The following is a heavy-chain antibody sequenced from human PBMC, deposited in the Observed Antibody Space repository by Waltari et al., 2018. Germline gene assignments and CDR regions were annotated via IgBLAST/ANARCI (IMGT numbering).Heavy chain of an antibody. CDR1: DFRISVNY. CDR2: IRAGGSP. CDR3: ARAGLGSPLDWQQLFDL. J-gene: IGHJ5*02. Sequence: EVQLVESGGDLTQPGGSLRLSCAASDFRISVNYMSWVRQTPGKGLGWVSVIRAGGSPHYADAVKGRFTISRDTSKNTIYLQMTSLRVEDTAVYFCARAGLGSPLDWQQLFDLWGQGTLVTVSS. D-gene: IGHD2-21*01. V-gene: IGHV3-53*01.